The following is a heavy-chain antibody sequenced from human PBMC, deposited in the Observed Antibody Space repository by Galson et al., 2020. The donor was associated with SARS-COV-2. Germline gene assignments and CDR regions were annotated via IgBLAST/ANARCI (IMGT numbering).Heavy chain of an antibody. D-gene: IGHD4-4*01. CDR2: IYPGDSQIQP. J-gene: IGHJ6*02. Sequence: GESLKISCEGFGFRFNTYWIAWVRQMPGKSLEYVGIIYPGDSQIQPKYSPSFQGQVTISADKSLYTVYLQWSSLKASDTAIYYCARPRYSTWVGGMDVWGQGTTVIVSS. CDR1: GFRFNTYW. CDR3: ARPRYSTWVGGMDV. V-gene: IGHV5-51*01.